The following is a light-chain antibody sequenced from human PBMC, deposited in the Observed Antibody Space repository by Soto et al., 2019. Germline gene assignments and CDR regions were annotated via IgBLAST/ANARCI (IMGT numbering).Light chain of an antibody. CDR1: SSDVGNYDL. CDR3: SSYAGRGVGV. V-gene: IGLV2-23*02. Sequence: QSALTQPASESGSPGQSITISCTGTSSDVGNYDLVSWYQQHPGEAPRLLIYEVTERPSGVSIRFSGSTSHYTASLSVSGRQAEDEADYYCSSYAGRGVGVFGGGTKVTVL. CDR2: EVT. J-gene: IGLJ2*01.